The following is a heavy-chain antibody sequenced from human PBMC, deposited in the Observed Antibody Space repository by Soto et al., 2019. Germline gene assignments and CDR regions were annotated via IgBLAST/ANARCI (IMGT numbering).Heavy chain of an antibody. CDR1: GGSISSGGYY. D-gene: IGHD3-16*01. V-gene: IGHV4-31*03. Sequence: SETLSLTCTVSGGSISSGGYYWSWIRQHPGKGLEWIGYIYYSGSTYYNPSLKSRVTISVDTSKNQFSLKLSSVTAADTAVYYCARDLLGGSRFGPWGQETLVTVSS. J-gene: IGHJ5*02. CDR3: ARDLLGGSRFGP. CDR2: IYYSGST.